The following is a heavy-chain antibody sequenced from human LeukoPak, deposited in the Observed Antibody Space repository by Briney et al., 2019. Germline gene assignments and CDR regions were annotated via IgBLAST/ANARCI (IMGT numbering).Heavy chain of an antibody. J-gene: IGHJ3*02. CDR3: ARGLYGVEDAFDI. D-gene: IGHD3-3*01. CDR2: ISSSRSYI. V-gene: IGHV3-21*01. Sequence: PGGSLRLSCAASGFTFRSYSMDWVRQAPGKGLEWVSSISSSRSYIYYADSVKGRFTISRDNAKNSLYLQMNSLRAEDTAVYYCARGLYGVEDAFDIWGQGTMVTVSS. CDR1: GFTFRSYS.